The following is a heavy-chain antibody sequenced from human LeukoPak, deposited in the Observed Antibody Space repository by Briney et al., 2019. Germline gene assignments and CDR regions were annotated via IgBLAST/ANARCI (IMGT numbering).Heavy chain of an antibody. CDR2: IWYDGSNK. CDR1: GFTLSSYG. Sequence: PGGSLRLSCAASGFTLSSYGMHWVRQAPGKGLEWVAVIWYDGSNKYYADSVKGRFTISRDNSKNTLYLQMNSLRAEDTAVYYCARGYGDYVGYYFDYWGQGTLVTVSS. V-gene: IGHV3-33*01. CDR3: ARGYGDYVGYYFDY. D-gene: IGHD4-17*01. J-gene: IGHJ4*02.